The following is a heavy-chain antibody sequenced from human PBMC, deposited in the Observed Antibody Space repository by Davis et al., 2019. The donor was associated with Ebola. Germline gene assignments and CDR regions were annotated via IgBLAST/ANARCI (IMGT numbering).Heavy chain of an antibody. J-gene: IGHJ6*02. Sequence: GESLKISCAASGFTFSGSSMHWVRQASGKGLEWVGRIRSKANSYATSYAASVKGRFTISRDDSKNTLYLQMNSLRAEDTAVYYCARDTWGGYGYGMDVWGQGTTVTVSS. V-gene: IGHV3-73*01. CDR3: ARDTWGGYGYGMDV. CDR2: IRSKANSYAT. D-gene: IGHD3-3*01. CDR1: GFTFSGSS.